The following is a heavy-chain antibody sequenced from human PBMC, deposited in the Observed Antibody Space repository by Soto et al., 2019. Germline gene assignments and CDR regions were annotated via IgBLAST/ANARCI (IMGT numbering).Heavy chain of an antibody. CDR3: AKEGRVVVPAGARGDY. V-gene: IGHV3-23*01. CDR2: ISGSGGST. D-gene: IGHD2-2*01. CDR1: GFTFSSYA. Sequence: EVQLLESGGGLVQPGGSLRLSCAASGFTFSSYAMSWVRQAPGKGLEWVSAISGSGGSTYYADSVKGRFTISRDNSKNTLYLQMNSLRAEDTAVYYCAKEGRVVVPAGARGDYWGQGTLVTVSS. J-gene: IGHJ4*02.